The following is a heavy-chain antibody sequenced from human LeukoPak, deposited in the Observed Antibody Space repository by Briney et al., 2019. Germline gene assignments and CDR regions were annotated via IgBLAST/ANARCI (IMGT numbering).Heavy chain of an antibody. D-gene: IGHD3-22*01. V-gene: IGHV3-23*01. CDR1: GFTFNGYA. Sequence: GGSLRLSCAASGFTFNGYAMSWVRQAPGKGLEWVSAISGSGSNTYYADSVKGRFTISRDNAKNSLYLQMNSLRAEDTAVYYCARDYYDSSAWGYWGQGTLVTVSS. J-gene: IGHJ4*02. CDR2: ISGSGSNT. CDR3: ARDYYDSSAWGY.